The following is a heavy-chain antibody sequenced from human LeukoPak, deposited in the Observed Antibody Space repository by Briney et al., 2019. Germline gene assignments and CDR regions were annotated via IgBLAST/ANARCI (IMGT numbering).Heavy chain of an antibody. D-gene: IGHD1-26*01. V-gene: IGHV3-20*04. CDR1: GFIFDDYG. CDR2: INWNGGST. J-gene: IGHJ4*02. Sequence: GGSLRLSCAVSGFIFDDYGMSWVRQAPGKGLEWVSSINWNGGSTIYADSVKGRFTISRDNSKNTLYLQMNSLRAEDTAVYYCAISGSYWAWAHWGQGTLVTISS. CDR3: AISGSYWAWAH.